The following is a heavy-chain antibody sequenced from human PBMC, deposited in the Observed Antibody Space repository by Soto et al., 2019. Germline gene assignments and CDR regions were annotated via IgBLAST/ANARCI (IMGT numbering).Heavy chain of an antibody. Sequence: GGFLRLSCAASGFTCSSYGMSWVRQAPGKGLEWVSAISGSGGSTYYADSVKGRFTISRDNSKNTLYLQMNSLRAEDTAVYYCAKEGEHSSGWANFDYWGQGTLVTVS. V-gene: IGHV3-23*01. CDR2: ISGSGGST. CDR1: GFTCSSYG. D-gene: IGHD6-19*01. J-gene: IGHJ4*02. CDR3: AKEGEHSSGWANFDY.